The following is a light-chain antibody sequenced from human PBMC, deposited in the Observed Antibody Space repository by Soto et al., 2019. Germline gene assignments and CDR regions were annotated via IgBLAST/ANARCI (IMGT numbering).Light chain of an antibody. CDR1: QSIDRW. CDR3: QHYNSYGT. J-gene: IGKJ1*01. V-gene: IGKV1-5*01. Sequence: DIQLTQSPSTLPSSVGDRVSITSRASQSIDRWLSWYQKKPGKATKIVIYHASSLETGVPSRFSGSGSGTEFTLTITSVQADDFANYYCQHYNSYGTFGQGTKVDIK. CDR2: HAS.